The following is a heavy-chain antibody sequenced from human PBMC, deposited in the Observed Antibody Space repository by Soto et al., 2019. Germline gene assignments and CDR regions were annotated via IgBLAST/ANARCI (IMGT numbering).Heavy chain of an antibody. CDR2: IYPGDSDA. J-gene: IGHJ6*02. CDR3: ARGNGDGHDYYYGMDV. CDR1: GYSFTRYW. D-gene: IGHD2-8*01. Sequence: PGESLKLSCKGSGYSFTRYWLAWVRQMPGKGLEWMGIIYPGDSDARYSPSFQGQVTFSADKSITTAYLQWSSLKASDTAMYYCARGNGDGHDYYYGMDVWGQGTTVTVSS. V-gene: IGHV5-51*01.